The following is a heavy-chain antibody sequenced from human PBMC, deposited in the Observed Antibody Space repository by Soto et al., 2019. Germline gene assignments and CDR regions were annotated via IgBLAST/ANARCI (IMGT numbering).Heavy chain of an antibody. Sequence: QVQLVQSGAEVKKPGASVKVSCKASGYTFTGYYMHWVRQAPGQGLEWMGWINPNSGGTNYAQKFQGWVTMTRDPSIRTAYMELSRLRSDATAVYYCASGDPHYVCGSYHPPDYPIHVWGQGTPVTVSS. J-gene: IGHJ6*02. CDR2: INPNSGGT. CDR3: ASGDPHYVCGSYHPPDYPIHV. V-gene: IGHV1-2*04. D-gene: IGHD3-16*02. CDR1: GYTFTGYY.